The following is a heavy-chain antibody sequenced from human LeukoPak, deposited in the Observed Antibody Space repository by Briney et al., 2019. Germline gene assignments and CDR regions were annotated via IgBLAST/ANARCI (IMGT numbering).Heavy chain of an antibody. D-gene: IGHD3-22*01. V-gene: IGHV1-69*05. Sequence: ASVKVSCKASGGTFSSYAISWVRQAPGQGLEWMGGIIPIFGTANYAQKFQGRVTITTDESTSTAHMELSSLRSEDTAVYYCARTTDYYDSSGYEYFGYWGQGTLVTVSS. J-gene: IGHJ4*02. CDR1: GGTFSSYA. CDR3: ARTTDYYDSSGYEYFGY. CDR2: IIPIFGTA.